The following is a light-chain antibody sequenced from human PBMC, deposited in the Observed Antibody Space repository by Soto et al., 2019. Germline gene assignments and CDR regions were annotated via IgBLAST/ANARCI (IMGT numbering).Light chain of an antibody. J-gene: IGKJ4*01. Sequence: EIVLTQSPGTLSLSPGERVNLSCRASQSVSSRYVAWYQHKTGQPPRLLISGASSRATGIPDRFSGSGSGADFTLTISRLEPEDFAVYYCQQYGSSPPTFGVGTKVEIK. CDR3: QQYGSSPPT. CDR2: GAS. V-gene: IGKV3-20*01. CDR1: QSVSSRY.